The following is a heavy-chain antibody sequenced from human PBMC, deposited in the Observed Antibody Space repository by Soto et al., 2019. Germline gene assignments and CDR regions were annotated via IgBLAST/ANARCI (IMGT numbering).Heavy chain of an antibody. J-gene: IGHJ5*02. CDR2: ISASNTI. D-gene: IGHD6-19*01. Sequence: EVQLVESGGGLVQPGGSLRLSCVASGFTFSNYNMNWVRQAPGKGLEWVSYISASNTIYYADSVKGRFTISRDNVGNSVYLEMNSLRREDTAVYFCVRDMGRGWYGGWFDPWGQGTLVTVSS. CDR3: VRDMGRGWYGGWFDP. CDR1: GFTFSNYN. V-gene: IGHV3-48*01.